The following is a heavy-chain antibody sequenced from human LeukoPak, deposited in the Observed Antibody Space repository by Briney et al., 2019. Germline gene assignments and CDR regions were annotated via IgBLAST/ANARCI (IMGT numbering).Heavy chain of an antibody. V-gene: IGHV3-30*02. CDR2: IRYDGSNK. Sequence: GGSLRLSCAASGFTFSSYGMHWVRQAPGKGLEWVAFIRYDGSNKYYADSVKGRFTISRDNSKNTLYLQMNSLRAEDTAVYYCAKDNGYIVVVPAASWFDPWGQGTLVTVSS. CDR1: GFTFSSYG. D-gene: IGHD2-2*01. CDR3: AKDNGYIVVVPAASWFDP. J-gene: IGHJ5*02.